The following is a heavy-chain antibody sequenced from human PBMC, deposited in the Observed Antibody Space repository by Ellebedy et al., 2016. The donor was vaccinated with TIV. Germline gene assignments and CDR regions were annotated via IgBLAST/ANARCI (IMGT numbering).Heavy chain of an antibody. CDR2: IAVYNGHT. CDR1: GYTFTRYG. CDR3: ARSRLGGGHWYFDF. J-gene: IGHJ2*01. V-gene: IGHV1-18*01. D-gene: IGHD3-10*01. Sequence: ASVKVSXXVSGYTFTRYGMSWVRQAPGQGLEWMGWIAVYNGHTKYAQKFQDRVVMTTETAMSTVYMELRSLRSDDTAVYYCARSRLGGGHWYFDFWGRGTLVTVSS.